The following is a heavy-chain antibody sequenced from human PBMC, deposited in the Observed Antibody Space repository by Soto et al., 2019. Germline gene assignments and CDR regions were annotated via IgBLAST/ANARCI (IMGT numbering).Heavy chain of an antibody. Sequence: GGSLRLSCAASGFTFSSYGMHWVRQAPGKGLEWVAVISYDGSNKYYADSVKGRFTISRDNSKNTLYLQMNSLRAEDTAVYYCAKDESLGSSGYLNRYYYYYGMDVWGQGTTVTVSS. CDR1: GFTFSSYG. CDR3: AKDESLGSSGYLNRYYYYYGMDV. V-gene: IGHV3-30*18. J-gene: IGHJ6*02. D-gene: IGHD3-22*01. CDR2: ISYDGSNK.